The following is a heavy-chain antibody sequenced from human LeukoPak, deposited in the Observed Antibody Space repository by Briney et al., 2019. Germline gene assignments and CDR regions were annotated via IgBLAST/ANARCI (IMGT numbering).Heavy chain of an antibody. J-gene: IGHJ6*02. Sequence: SETLSLTCTVSGGSISSGGYYWSWIRQHPGKGLEWIGYIYYSGRTYYNPSLKSRVTISVDTSKNQFSLKLSSVTAADTAVYYCGSSGVAGYYYYGMDVWGQGTTVTVSS. CDR2: IYYSGRT. V-gene: IGHV4-31*03. CDR3: GSSGVAGYYYYGMDV. CDR1: GGSISSGGYY. D-gene: IGHD6-19*01.